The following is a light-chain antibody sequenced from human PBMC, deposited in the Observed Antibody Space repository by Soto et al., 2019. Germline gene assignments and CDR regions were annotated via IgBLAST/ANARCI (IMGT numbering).Light chain of an antibody. CDR1: SSDIGDYNY. CDR3: CSYTRSGTLI. J-gene: IGLJ1*01. CDR2: DVS. V-gene: IGLV2-14*01. Sequence: QSALTQPASVSGSPGQSITISCVGTSSDIGDYNYVSWYQQHPGKVPKVIIYDVSNRPSGVSYRFSATKSGNTGSLTISGLQAEDEADYYCCSYTRSGTLIFGTGTKVTVL.